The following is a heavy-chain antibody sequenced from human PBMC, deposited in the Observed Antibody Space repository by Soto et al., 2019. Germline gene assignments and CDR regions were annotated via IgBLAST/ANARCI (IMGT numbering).Heavy chain of an antibody. V-gene: IGHV3-23*01. CDR2: IRGSADSA. CDR1: GFTFSSYG. D-gene: IGHD3-10*01. CDR3: AKHLWFGESVFDP. Sequence: TGGSLRLSCAASGFTFSSYGMSWVRQAPRKGLEWVSTIRGSADSANYADSVRGRFTISRDNSKNMLYLQMNSLRADDAAVYYCAKHLWFGESVFDPWGQGTLVTVSS. J-gene: IGHJ5*02.